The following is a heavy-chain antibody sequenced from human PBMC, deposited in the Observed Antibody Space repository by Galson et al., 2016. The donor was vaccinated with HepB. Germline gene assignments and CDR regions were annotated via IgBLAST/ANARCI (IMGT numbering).Heavy chain of an antibody. CDR2: IYSGDT. Sequence: SLRLSCAVSGFSVSTNYMSWVRQAPGKGLDWVSLIYSGDTYYADSVQDRFTISRDNSKNTLYLKMNSVRAEDTAVYYFARTGDWGAHFDYWGPGILVTVSS. V-gene: IGHV3-53*01. J-gene: IGHJ4*02. CDR3: ARTGDWGAHFDY. CDR1: GFSVSTNY. D-gene: IGHD7-27*01.